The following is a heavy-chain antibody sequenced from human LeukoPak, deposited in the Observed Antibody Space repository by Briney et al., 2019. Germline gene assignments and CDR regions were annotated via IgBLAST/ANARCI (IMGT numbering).Heavy chain of an antibody. D-gene: IGHD3-10*01. Sequence: SETLSLTCAVSGGSISSSNWWSRVRQPPGKGLEWIGEIYHSGSTNYNPSLKSRVTISVDTSKNQFSLKLSSVTAADTAVYYCASESYYYGSGSYYDAPPDYWGQGALVTVSS. CDR1: GGSISSSNW. CDR3: ASESYYYGSGSYYDAPPDY. J-gene: IGHJ4*02. CDR2: IYHSGST. V-gene: IGHV4-4*02.